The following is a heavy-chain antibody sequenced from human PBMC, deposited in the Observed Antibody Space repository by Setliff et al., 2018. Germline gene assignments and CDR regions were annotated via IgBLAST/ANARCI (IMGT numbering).Heavy chain of an antibody. CDR1: GYTLSKYY. J-gene: IGHJ3*01. D-gene: IGHD2-2*01. V-gene: IGHV1-46*01. CDR3: ARFGGSCSSSSCYASDL. Sequence: ASVKVSCKASGYTLSKYYMHWVRQAPGQGLEWMGMIITNTGKTSYPKKFQGRVTMTTDTYTGTGYMELRSLTSDDTAVYFCARFGGSCSSSSCYASDLWGQGTMVTVSS. CDR2: IITNTGKT.